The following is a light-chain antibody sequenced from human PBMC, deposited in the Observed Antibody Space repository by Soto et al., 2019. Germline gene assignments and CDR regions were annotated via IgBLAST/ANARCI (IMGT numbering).Light chain of an antibody. CDR1: SSDVGGNKY. J-gene: IGLJ1*01. Sequence: QSAVTQPASVSGSPGQSVTISCTGTSSDVGGNKYVSWYQHYPGTPPNLMICEVSNRPSGVSNRFSGSKSGNTASLTISGLQAEDEADYYCSAFTGTTYVFGTGTKLTVL. CDR3: SAFTGTTYV. CDR2: EVS. V-gene: IGLV2-14*01.